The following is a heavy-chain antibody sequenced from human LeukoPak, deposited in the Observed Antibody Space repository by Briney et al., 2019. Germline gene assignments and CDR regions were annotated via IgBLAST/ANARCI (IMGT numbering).Heavy chain of an antibody. J-gene: IGHJ6*02. D-gene: IGHD3-22*01. V-gene: IGHV1-24*01. Sequence: ASVKVSCKVSGYTLTELSMHWVRQAPGKGLEWMGGFDPEDGETIYAQKFQGRVTMTEDTSTDTAYMELSSLRSEDTAVYYCATAPPSRLIYYYYGMDVWGQGTTVTVSS. CDR3: ATAPPSRLIYYYYGMDV. CDR2: FDPEDGET. CDR1: GYTLTELS.